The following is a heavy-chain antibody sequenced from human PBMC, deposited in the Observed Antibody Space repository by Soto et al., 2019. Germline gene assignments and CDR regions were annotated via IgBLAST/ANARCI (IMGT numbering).Heavy chain of an antibody. J-gene: IGHJ6*02. V-gene: IGHV4-59*01. CDR2: IHYSGST. CDR3: ARLNGYCVSTSCHGYXGMDV. Sequence: SETLSLTCAVSGGSMRRFDWSLFRQPPGKGLEWIAYIHYSGSTNYNPSRKSRVTISVDMSKNQLSLKLNSVTAADTAMYFCARLNGYCVSTSCHGYXGMDVWGQGTTVT. CDR1: GGSMRRFD. D-gene: IGHD2-2*03.